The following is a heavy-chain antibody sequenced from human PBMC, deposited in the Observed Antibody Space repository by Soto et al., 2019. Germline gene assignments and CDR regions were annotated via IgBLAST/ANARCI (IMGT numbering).Heavy chain of an antibody. CDR1: GFTFSSYW. Sequence: EVQLVESGGGLVQPGGSLRLSCAASGFTFSSYWMSWVRQAPGKGLEWVANIKQDGSEKYYVDSVKGRFTISRDNAKNSLYLQMNSLRAEDTAVYYCARGKRSSGAGCHYWGQGTLVTVSS. D-gene: IGHD6-19*01. J-gene: IGHJ4*02. CDR3: ARGKRSSGAGCHY. V-gene: IGHV3-7*01. CDR2: IKQDGSEK.